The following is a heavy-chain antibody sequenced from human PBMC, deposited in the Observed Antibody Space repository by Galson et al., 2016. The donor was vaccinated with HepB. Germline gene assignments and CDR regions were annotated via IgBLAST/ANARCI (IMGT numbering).Heavy chain of an antibody. V-gene: IGHV3-64D*06. D-gene: IGHD2-2*01. Sequence: SLRLSCAASGFTFSNYAMHWVRQAPGKGLEYVSAISNNGGSTYCAESVKGRFTTSRYSSKNTLYLQMSSLRAEDTAVYFCVKGYCSTTSCPFAIGMDVWGQGTTVTVSS. CDR2: ISNNGGST. CDR1: GFTFSNYA. J-gene: IGHJ6*02. CDR3: VKGYCSTTSCPFAIGMDV.